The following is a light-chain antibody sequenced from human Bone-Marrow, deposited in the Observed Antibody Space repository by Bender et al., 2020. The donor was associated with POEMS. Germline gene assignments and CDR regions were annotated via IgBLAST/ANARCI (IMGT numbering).Light chain of an antibody. CDR2: DVA. J-gene: IGLJ3*02. CDR3: QSSDTSNWV. V-gene: IGLV2-14*03. CDR1: SADVGRYKF. Sequence: QSALAQPASVSGSPGQSITISCAGTSADVGRYKFVSWHQQHPGEVPKLLIYDVAKRPSTISHRFSGSKSGNTASLTISGLKTEDEADYYCQSSDTSNWVFGGGTKLTVL.